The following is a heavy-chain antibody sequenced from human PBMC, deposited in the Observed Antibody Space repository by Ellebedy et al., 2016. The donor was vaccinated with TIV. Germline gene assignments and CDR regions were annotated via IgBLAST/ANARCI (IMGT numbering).Heavy chain of an antibody. J-gene: IGHJ4*02. CDR3: AAEVPQASSWND. V-gene: IGHV1-3*01. CDR1: GYTFTSYA. D-gene: IGHD2-2*01. CDR2: INAGNGDT. Sequence: ASVKVSCXASGYTFTSYAMHWVRQAPGQRLEWMGWINAGNGDTKYSRKFQGRVSITRDTSASTAHMELSSLRSEDTAVYYCAAEVPQASSWNDWGQGTLVTVSS.